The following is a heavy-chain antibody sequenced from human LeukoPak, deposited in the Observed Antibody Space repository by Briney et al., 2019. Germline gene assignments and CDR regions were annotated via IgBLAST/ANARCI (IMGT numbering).Heavy chain of an antibody. CDR3: ARDGKNYDKSLGPFDP. Sequence: GGSLRLSCAASGFTFNRHGMSWVRQAPGKGLEWVSGIDVSGRMTYYADSVKGRFTISRDNSKNMVYLQMNSLRAGDMAVYYCARDGKNYDKSLGPFDPWGQGTPVTVSS. CDR1: GFTFNRHG. J-gene: IGHJ5*02. CDR2: IDVSGRMT. D-gene: IGHD3-9*01. V-gene: IGHV3-23*01.